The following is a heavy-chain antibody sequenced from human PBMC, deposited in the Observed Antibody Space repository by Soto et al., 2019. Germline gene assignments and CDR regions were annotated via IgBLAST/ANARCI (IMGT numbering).Heavy chain of an antibody. V-gene: IGHV3-30*18. CDR3: AKDWCSSNSCYESLFSGMDA. CDR2: ILYDGSDK. D-gene: IGHD2-2*01. Sequence: PGGSLRLSCAASGFTFSSYGMHWVRQAPGKGLEWVAVILYDGSDKYYADSVKGRFTISRDNSKNTLYLQMSSLRAEGTAVYYCAKDWCSSNSCYESLFSGMDAWGQGTTVTVSS. CDR1: GFTFSSYG. J-gene: IGHJ6*02.